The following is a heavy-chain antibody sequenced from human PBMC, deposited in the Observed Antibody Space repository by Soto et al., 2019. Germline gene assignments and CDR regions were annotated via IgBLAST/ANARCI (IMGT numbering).Heavy chain of an antibody. Sequence: GGSLRLSCAASGFTFSTYGMHWVRLAPGKGLEWVAVISYDGTNKYYADSMKGRFTISRDNSKNTLYLQMNSLRADDTAIYYCETDLWPQAFDIWGQGTMVTVSS. V-gene: IGHV3-30*03. CDR3: ETDLWPQAFDI. CDR1: GFTFSTYG. CDR2: ISYDGTNK. J-gene: IGHJ3*02.